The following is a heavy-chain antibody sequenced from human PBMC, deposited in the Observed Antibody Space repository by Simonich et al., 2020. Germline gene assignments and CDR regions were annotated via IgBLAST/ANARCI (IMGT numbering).Heavy chain of an antibody. Sequence: EVQLVESGGGLVKPGGSLRLSCAASGFTFSSYSMNWVRQAPGKGLEWVSSISSSSSYIYYADSGKGRFTIPRNNAKNSLYLQINSLRAEDTAVYYCARWIAVAGTGAYGMDVWGQGTTVTVSS. CDR2: ISSSSSYI. V-gene: IGHV3-21*01. CDR1: GFTFSSYS. D-gene: IGHD6-19*01. CDR3: ARWIAVAGTGAYGMDV. J-gene: IGHJ6*02.